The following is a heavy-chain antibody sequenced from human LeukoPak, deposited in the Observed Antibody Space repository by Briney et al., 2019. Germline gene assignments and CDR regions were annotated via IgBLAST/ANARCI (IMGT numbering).Heavy chain of an antibody. Sequence: GGSLRLSCAASGFTFSSYWMSWVRQAPGKGLEWVANIKQDGSEKYYVDSVKGRFTISRDNAKNSLYLQMNSLRAEDTAVYYCARDLYGSGSYGDVWGKGTTVTVSS. CDR3: ARDLYGSGSYGDV. V-gene: IGHV3-7*01. CDR2: IKQDGSEK. J-gene: IGHJ6*04. CDR1: GFTFSSYW. D-gene: IGHD3-10*01.